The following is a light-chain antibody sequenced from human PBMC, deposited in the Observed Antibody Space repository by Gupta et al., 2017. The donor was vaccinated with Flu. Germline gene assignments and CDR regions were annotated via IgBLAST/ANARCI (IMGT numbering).Light chain of an antibody. J-gene: IGLJ1*01. V-gene: IGLV2-23*01. Sequence: QSALTQPASVSGSPGQSITISCTGTSSDVGSYNLVSWYQQHPGQAPKLMIYEGSKRPSGVSNRFSGSKSGNTASLTISGLQAEDAADYYCCSYAGSSTYVFGTGTKVTVL. CDR1: SSDVGSYNL. CDR3: CSYAGSSTYV. CDR2: EGS.